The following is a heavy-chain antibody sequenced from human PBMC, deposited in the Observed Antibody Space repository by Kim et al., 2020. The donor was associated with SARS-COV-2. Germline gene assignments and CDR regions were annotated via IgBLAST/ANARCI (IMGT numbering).Heavy chain of an antibody. CDR1: GGSISSSSYY. Sequence: SETLSLTCTXSGGSISSSSYYWGWIRQPPGKGLEWIGSIYYSGSTYYNPSLKSRVTISVDTSKNQFSLKLSSVTAADTAVYYCARLGLMVRGRDAFDIWGQGTMVTVSS. D-gene: IGHD3-10*01. J-gene: IGHJ3*02. CDR2: IYYSGST. V-gene: IGHV4-39*01. CDR3: ARLGLMVRGRDAFDI.